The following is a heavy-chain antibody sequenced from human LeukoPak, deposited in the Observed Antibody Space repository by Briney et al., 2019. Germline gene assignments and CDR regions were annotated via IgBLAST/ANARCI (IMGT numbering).Heavy chain of an antibody. D-gene: IGHD6-6*01. CDR2: ISAYSGHT. J-gene: IGHJ5*02. V-gene: IGHV1-18*01. Sequence: ASVKGSCKASGYTFTSYDITWLRQAPGQGLEWMGWISAYSGHTNYAQKLQGRVSMTTDTSTSTAYMDLRSLRSDDTAVYYCARSSGVRDWFDPWGQGTLVTVSS. CDR3: ARSSGVRDWFDP. CDR1: GYTFTSYD.